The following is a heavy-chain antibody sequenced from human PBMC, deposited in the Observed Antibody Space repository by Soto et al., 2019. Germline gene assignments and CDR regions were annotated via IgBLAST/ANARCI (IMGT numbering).Heavy chain of an antibody. V-gene: IGHV6-1*01. CDR3: ARGSYYSGWV. CDR1: GDSVSSTSSA. D-gene: IGHD6-19*01. Sequence: SQTLSLSCAISGDSVSSTSSAWSWIRQSPSRGLEWLGRTYYRSNWYTDYAVSVKSRITISPDTSKNQFSLQLNSVTPEDTAVYYCARGSYYSGWVWGQGTLVTVSS. CDR2: TYYRSNWYT. J-gene: IGHJ1*01.